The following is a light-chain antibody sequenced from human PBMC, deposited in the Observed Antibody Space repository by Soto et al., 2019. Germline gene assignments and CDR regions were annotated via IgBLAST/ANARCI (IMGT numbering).Light chain of an antibody. J-gene: IGKJ5*01. CDR1: QSLNNY. CDR2: DAS. V-gene: IGKV1-5*01. CDR3: QQYNSYSWT. Sequence: DIQMTQSPSTLSASVGDRVTITCRASQSLNNYLAWYQQKPGKAPKLLIYDASTLERGVPSRFSGTGSGTEFTLTISSLQPDDFATYYCQQYNSYSWTFGQGTRLEIK.